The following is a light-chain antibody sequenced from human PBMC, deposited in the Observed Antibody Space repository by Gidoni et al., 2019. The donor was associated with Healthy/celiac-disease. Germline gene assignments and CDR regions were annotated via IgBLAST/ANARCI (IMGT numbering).Light chain of an antibody. V-gene: IGLV3-9*01. Sequence: SYELTQPLSVSVALGQPARITCGGNNIGSKNVHWYQQKPGQAPVLVIYRDSNRPSGIPERFSGSNSGNTATLTISRAQAGDEADYYCQVWDSSTAVFGGGTKLTVL. CDR2: RDS. J-gene: IGLJ2*01. CDR3: QVWDSSTAV. CDR1: NIGSKN.